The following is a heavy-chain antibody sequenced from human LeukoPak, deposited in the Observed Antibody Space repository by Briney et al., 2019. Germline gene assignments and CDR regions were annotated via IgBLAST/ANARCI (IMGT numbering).Heavy chain of an antibody. CDR2: ISSSASTK. Sequence: GGSLRLSCAASGFTFSSYEMKWVRQAPGKGLEWVSYISSSASTKYYADSVKGRSTISRDNAKNSLYLQMNSLRAEDTAVYYCARGAMAGPFDYWGQGTLVIVSS. CDR1: GFTFSSYE. CDR3: ARGAMAGPFDY. D-gene: IGHD5-18*01. V-gene: IGHV3-48*03. J-gene: IGHJ4*02.